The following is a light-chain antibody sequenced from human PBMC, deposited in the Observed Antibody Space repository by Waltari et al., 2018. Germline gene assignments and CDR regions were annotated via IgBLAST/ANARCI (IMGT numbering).Light chain of an antibody. J-gene: IGLJ3*02. V-gene: IGLV2-23*02. CDR3: CSSTDNNLGV. Sequence: QSALTQPASVSGSPGQSITISCTGTSSDVGNSYRVSWYQQHQGKAPKLMIYEVTKGPSGVSPRFSGSKSGKTASLTISGLQTEDEADYYCCSSTDNNLGVFGGGTKLTVL. CDR1: SSDVGNSYR. CDR2: EVT.